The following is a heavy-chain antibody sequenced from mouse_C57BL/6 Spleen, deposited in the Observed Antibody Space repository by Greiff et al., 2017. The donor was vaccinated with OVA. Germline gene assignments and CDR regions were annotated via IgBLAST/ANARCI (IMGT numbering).Heavy chain of an antibody. Sequence: VQLQQSGPELVKPGASVKISCKASGYTFTDYYMNWVKQSHGKSLEWIGDINPNNGGTSYNQKFKGKATLTVVKSSSTAYMELRSLTSEDSAVYYCAREGGYYRAMDYWGQGTSVTVSS. CDR3: AREGGYYRAMDY. V-gene: IGHV1-26*01. J-gene: IGHJ4*01. CDR2: INPNNGGT. CDR1: GYTFTDYY. D-gene: IGHD2-3*01.